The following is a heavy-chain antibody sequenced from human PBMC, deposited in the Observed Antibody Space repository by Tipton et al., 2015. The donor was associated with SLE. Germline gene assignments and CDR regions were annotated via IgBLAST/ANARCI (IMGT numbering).Heavy chain of an antibody. V-gene: IGHV3-48*02. Sequence: VQLVQSGGGVVQPGRSLRLSCAASGFTFSRYTLHWVRQAPGKGLEWVSYISGSGHTIYYADSVKGRFSISRDNAENALNLQMNSLRDEDTAVYYCARALDSSGYSLYYYYMDVWGKGTTVTISS. CDR2: ISGSGHTI. D-gene: IGHD3-22*01. CDR1: GFTFSRYT. CDR3: ARALDSSGYSLYYYYMDV. J-gene: IGHJ6*03.